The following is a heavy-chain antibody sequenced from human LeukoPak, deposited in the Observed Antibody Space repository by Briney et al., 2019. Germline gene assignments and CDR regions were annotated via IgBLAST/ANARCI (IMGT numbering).Heavy chain of an antibody. Sequence: GASVKVSCKASGGTFSSYAISWVRQAPGQGLEWMGGIIPIFGTANYAQKFQGRVTITTDESTSTAYMELSSLRSEDTAVYYCARDGYDFWSGPHIWGQGTMVTVSS. CDR3: ARDGYDFWSGPHI. CDR2: IIPIFGTA. J-gene: IGHJ3*02. D-gene: IGHD3-3*01. V-gene: IGHV1-69*05. CDR1: GGTFSSYA.